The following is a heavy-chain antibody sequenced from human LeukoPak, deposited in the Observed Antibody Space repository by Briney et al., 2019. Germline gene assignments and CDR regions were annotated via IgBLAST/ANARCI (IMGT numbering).Heavy chain of an antibody. CDR2: IYSGGST. CDR3: ARVTVTTRHYYYYYGMDV. J-gene: IGHJ6*02. V-gene: IGHV3-66*01. D-gene: IGHD4-17*01. Sequence: GGSLRLSCAVSGYTFDTYDLSWVRQAPGKGLEWVSVIYSGGSTYYADSVKGRFTISRDNSKNTLYLQMNSLRAEDTAVYYCARVTVTTRHYYYYYGMDVWGQGTTVTVSS. CDR1: GYTFDTYD.